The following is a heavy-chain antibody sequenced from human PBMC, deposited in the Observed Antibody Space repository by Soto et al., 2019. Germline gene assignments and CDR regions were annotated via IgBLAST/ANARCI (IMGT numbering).Heavy chain of an antibody. CDR3: AREGYDFWGGFSSGMAV. V-gene: IGHV1-3*01. Sequence: KFQGRVTITRDTSASTAYMELSSLRSEDTAVYYCAREGYDFWGGFSSGMAVWGQGTTVTVSS. D-gene: IGHD3-3*01. J-gene: IGHJ6*02.